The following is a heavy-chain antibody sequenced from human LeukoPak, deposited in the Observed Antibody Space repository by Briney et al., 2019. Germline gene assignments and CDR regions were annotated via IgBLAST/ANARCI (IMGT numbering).Heavy chain of an antibody. D-gene: IGHD5-24*01. CDR2: IYSGGST. V-gene: IGHV3-53*01. CDR3: ARDYGSPTELDY. Sequence: GGSLRLSCAASGFTVSSNYMSWVRQAPGKGLEWVSVIYSGGSTYYADSVKGRFTISRDNSKNTLYLQMNSLRAEDTAVYYCARDYGSPTELDYWGQGTLVTVSS. J-gene: IGHJ4*02. CDR1: GFTVSSNY.